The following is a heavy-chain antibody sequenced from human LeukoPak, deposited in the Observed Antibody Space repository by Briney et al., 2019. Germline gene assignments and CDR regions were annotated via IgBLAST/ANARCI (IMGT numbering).Heavy chain of an antibody. CDR1: GGSISSSTYY. CDR2: ISYSGNT. CDR3: VSYTSDWSEVY. Sequence: SETLSLTCTVSGGSISSSTYYWVWVRQAPGKGLEWIGTISYSGNTYYNPSLRSRVTISVDTSKNQYSLKLISVTAAETAIFYCVSYTSDWSEVYWGQGSQVTVSS. V-gene: IGHV4-39*01. D-gene: IGHD6-19*01. J-gene: IGHJ4*02.